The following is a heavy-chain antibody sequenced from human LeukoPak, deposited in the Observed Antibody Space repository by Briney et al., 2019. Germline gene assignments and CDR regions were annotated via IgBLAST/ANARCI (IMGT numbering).Heavy chain of an antibody. Sequence: PGGALRLSCAASGFTFISYWMHWVRQAPGKGLVWVSRINSDGSSTNYADSVLGRFTISRDNAKNTLYLQMNSLRPEDTAVYYCARGSSGDSTTWGQGTLVTVSS. CDR3: ARGSSGDSTT. J-gene: IGHJ5*02. CDR2: INSDGSST. CDR1: GFTFISYW. D-gene: IGHD6-13*01. V-gene: IGHV3-74*01.